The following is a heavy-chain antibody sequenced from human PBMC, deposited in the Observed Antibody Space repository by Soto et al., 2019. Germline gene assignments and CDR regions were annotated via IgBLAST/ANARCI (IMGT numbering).Heavy chain of an antibody. Sequence: QVQLVQSGAEVKKPGSSVKVSCKASGGTFSSYAISWVRQAPGQGLEWMGGIIPIFVTTNYAQKFQRRVTINADESTSSDYMELSSRRSEDTAVYYCARAIRGRDYYDTRVPFDYRGQATLVTVST. CDR1: GGTFSSYA. CDR2: IIPIFVTT. J-gene: IGHJ4*02. D-gene: IGHD3-22*01. CDR3: ARAIRGRDYYDTRVPFDY. V-gene: IGHV1-69*12.